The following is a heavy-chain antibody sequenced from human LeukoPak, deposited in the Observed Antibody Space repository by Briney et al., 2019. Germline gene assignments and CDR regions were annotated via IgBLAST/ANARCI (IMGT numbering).Heavy chain of an antibody. J-gene: IGHJ4*02. D-gene: IGHD3-22*01. Sequence: GGSLRLSCAASGFTFSSYAMSWVRQAPGKGLEWVSAISGSGGSTYYADSVKGRFTITRDNTKNTLYLQMPSLRAEDTAVYYCAKHKSYYDSSGYYYWGQGTLVTVSS. CDR1: GFTFSSYA. CDR3: AKHKSYYDSSGYYY. V-gene: IGHV3-23*01. CDR2: ISGSGGST.